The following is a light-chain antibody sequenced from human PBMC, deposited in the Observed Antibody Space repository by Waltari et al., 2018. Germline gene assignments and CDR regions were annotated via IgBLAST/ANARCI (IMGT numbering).Light chain of an antibody. CDR2: GKN. CDR3: SSRDSSASHVL. J-gene: IGLJ2*01. Sequence: SSELTQDPAVSVALGQTVTITCQGASLRTSYASWYQQKSGQAPVLVSFGKNKRPSGIPDRFSGYNSETTTSLTITGAQAEDEADYYCSSRDSSASHVLFAGGTKLTVL. V-gene: IGLV3-19*01. CDR1: SLRTSY.